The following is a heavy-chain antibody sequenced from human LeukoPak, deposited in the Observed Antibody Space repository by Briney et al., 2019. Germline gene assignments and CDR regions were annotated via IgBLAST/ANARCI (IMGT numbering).Heavy chain of an antibody. J-gene: IGHJ4*02. D-gene: IGHD3-22*01. Sequence: GGSLRLSCAASGFTFSSYAMTWVRQAPGKGLEWVSTISGSGGSTYYADSVKGRFTISRDNAKNSLYLQMNSLRAEDTAVYYCARGLGSGYYYDSSGGEWGQGTLVTVSS. CDR1: GFTFSSYA. V-gene: IGHV3-23*01. CDR2: ISGSGGST. CDR3: ARGLGSGYYYDSSGGE.